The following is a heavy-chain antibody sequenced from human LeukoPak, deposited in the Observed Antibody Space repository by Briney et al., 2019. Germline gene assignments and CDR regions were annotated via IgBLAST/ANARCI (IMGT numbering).Heavy chain of an antibody. D-gene: IGHD3-10*01. V-gene: IGHV1-24*01. Sequence: ASVKVSFKVSGYTLTELSMHWVRQAPGKGLEWMGGFDPEDGETIYAQKSQGRVTMTEDTSTDTAYMELSSLRSEDTAVYYCATGSITMVRGVIMPFDYWGQGTLVTVSS. CDR1: GYTLTELS. J-gene: IGHJ4*02. CDR2: FDPEDGET. CDR3: ATGSITMVRGVIMPFDY.